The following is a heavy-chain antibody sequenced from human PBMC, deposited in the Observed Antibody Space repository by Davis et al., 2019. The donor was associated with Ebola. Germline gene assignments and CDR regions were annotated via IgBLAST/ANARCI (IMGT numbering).Heavy chain of an antibody. V-gene: IGHV1-2*06. CDR2: INPNSGGT. CDR1: GYTLTNYY. D-gene: IGHD6-13*01. Sequence: AASVKVSCKASGYTLTNYYMHWVRQAPGQGLEWMGRINPNSGGTNYAQKFQGRVTMTRDTSISTAYMELSRLRSDDTAVYYCARGARGSPDYWGQGTLVTVSS. CDR3: ARGARGSPDY. J-gene: IGHJ4*02.